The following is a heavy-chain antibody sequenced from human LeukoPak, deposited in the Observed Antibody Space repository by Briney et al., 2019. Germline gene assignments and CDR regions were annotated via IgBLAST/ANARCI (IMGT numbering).Heavy chain of an antibody. CDR1: GFTFSSYA. J-gene: IGHJ5*02. Sequence: GGSLRLSCAASGFTFSSYAMSWVRQAPGKGLEWVSAISGSGGSTYYADSVKGRFTISRDNSKNTLYLQMNSLRAEDTAVYYCAKPPGDSRYFDWYYPAWGQGTLVTVSS. CDR2: ISGSGGST. V-gene: IGHV3-23*01. CDR3: AKPPGDSRYFDWYYPA. D-gene: IGHD3-9*01.